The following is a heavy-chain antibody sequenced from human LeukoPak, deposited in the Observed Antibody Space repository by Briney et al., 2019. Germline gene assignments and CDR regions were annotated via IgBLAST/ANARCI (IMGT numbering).Heavy chain of an antibody. J-gene: IGHJ6*03. CDR3: AKVFWSGYYRDYYYYMDV. V-gene: IGHV3-23*01. D-gene: IGHD3-3*01. CDR2: ISGSGGST. Sequence: PGGSLRLSCAASGFTFSSYAMSWVRQAPGKGLEWVSAISGSGGSTYYADSVKGRFTISRDNPKNTLYLQMNSLRAEDTAVYYCAKVFWSGYYRDYYYYMDVWGKGTTVTVPS. CDR1: GFTFSSYA.